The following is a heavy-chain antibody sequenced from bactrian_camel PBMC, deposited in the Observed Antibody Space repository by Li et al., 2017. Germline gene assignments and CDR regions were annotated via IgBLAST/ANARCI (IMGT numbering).Heavy chain of an antibody. Sequence: HVQLVESGGGSVQAGGSLRLSCVVSGVNYMPTCMGWFRQAPGKGREDIATIDGNGRATYADSVKGRFTIDEDDAKMTLYLQLNRVKPDDTAKYYCAVPNLYCISGQYTDWGQGTQVTVS. CDR3: AVPNLYCISGQYTD. D-gene: IGHD3*01. CDR1: GVNYMPTC. V-gene: IGHV3S53*01. CDR2: IDGNGRA. J-gene: IGHJ4*01.